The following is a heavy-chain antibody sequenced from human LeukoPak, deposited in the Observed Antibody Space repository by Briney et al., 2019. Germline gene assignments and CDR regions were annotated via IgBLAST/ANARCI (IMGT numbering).Heavy chain of an antibody. CDR1: GYTFTSYA. J-gene: IGHJ5*02. CDR2: INAGNGNT. Sequence: GASVKVSCKASGYTFTSYAMHWVRQAPGQRLEWMGWINAGNGNTKYSQKFQGRVTITRDTSASTAYMELSNLRSEDTAVYYCARDLGDNWFDPWGQGTLVTVSS. V-gene: IGHV1-3*01. D-gene: IGHD3-10*01. CDR3: ARDLGDNWFDP.